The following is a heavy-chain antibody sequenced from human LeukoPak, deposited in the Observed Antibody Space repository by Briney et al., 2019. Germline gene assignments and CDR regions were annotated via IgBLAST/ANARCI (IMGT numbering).Heavy chain of an antibody. CDR2: MSSSGSTM. Sequence: GGSLSLSCAASGFTFSSYSMNWVRQAPGKGLEWISYMSSSGSTMYYADSAKGRFTISRDNGKNSLYLQMNSLRAEDTAVYYCARDLGFSYWGQGTLVTVSS. CDR1: GFTFSSYS. V-gene: IGHV3-48*01. CDR3: ARDLGFSY. J-gene: IGHJ4*02.